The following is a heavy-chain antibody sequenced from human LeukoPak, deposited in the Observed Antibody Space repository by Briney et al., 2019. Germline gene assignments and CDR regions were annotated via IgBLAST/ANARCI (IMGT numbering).Heavy chain of an antibody. J-gene: IGHJ4*02. Sequence: GASVKVSCKASGYTFTGYYIHWVRQAPGQGLEWMGRINPNSGGINYAQKFQGRVTMTRDTSISTAYMELSRLRSDDTAVYYCANLGDSSGYYRDFDYWGQGTLVTVSS. V-gene: IGHV1-2*06. CDR1: GYTFTGYY. CDR2: INPNSGGI. CDR3: ANLGDSSGYYRDFDY. D-gene: IGHD3-22*01.